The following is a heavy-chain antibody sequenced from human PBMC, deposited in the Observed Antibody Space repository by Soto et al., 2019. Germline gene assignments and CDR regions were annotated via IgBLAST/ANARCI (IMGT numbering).Heavy chain of an antibody. CDR1: GGSISSDDYY. D-gene: IGHD6-6*01. J-gene: IGHJ4*02. Sequence: QVQLQESGPGLVKPSQTLSLTCTVSGGSISSDDYYWSWIRQPPGKGLEWIGYIYYSGRTDYNPSLKSRVIISIDTSKNQFSLNLNSVNAADTAVYYCARDRSNSPDYFDYWGQGTLVTVSS. V-gene: IGHV4-30-4*01. CDR3: ARDRSNSPDYFDY. CDR2: IYYSGRT.